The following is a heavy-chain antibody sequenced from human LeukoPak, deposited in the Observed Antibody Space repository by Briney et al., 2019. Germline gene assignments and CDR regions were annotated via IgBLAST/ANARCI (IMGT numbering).Heavy chain of an antibody. CDR1: GFTFSTYG. D-gene: IGHD2-2*01. CDR2: ISVGGGST. V-gene: IGHV3-23*01. CDR3: AKRGCSSTSCSARYYYYYGMDV. Sequence: GGSLRLSCAASGFTFSTYGMDWVRQAPAKGLEWVSAISVGGGSTYYADSVKGRFTISRDNSKNTLYLQMDSLRAEDTAVYYCAKRGCSSTSCSARYYYYYGMDVWGQGTTVTVSS. J-gene: IGHJ6*02.